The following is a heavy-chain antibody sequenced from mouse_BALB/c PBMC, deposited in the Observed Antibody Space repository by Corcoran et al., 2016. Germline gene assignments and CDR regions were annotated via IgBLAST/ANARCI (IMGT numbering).Heavy chain of an antibody. D-gene: IGHD1-1*01. Sequence: EVQLQQSGPELVKPGASMKISCKASGYSFTGYTMNWVKQSHGKNREWIGLINPYNGGTKYNQKVKGKATLTVDKSSSKAYMELLSLPSEDSAVHYCVRGDITVLAYWGQGTLVTVSA. J-gene: IGHJ3*01. CDR2: INPYNGGT. CDR3: VRGDITVLAY. CDR1: GYSFTGYT. V-gene: IGHV1-18*01.